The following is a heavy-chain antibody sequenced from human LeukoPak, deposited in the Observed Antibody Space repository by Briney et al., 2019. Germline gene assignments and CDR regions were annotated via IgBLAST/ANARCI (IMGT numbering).Heavy chain of an antibody. CDR3: AVPGIAVAGGGD. D-gene: IGHD6-19*01. Sequence: GGSLRLSCAASGFTFSSYAMHWVRQAPGKGLEWVAVISYDGSNKYYADSVKGRFTISRDNSKNTLYLQMNSLRAEDTAVYYCAVPGIAVAGGGDWGQGTLVTVSS. CDR1: GFTFSSYA. V-gene: IGHV3-30*04. J-gene: IGHJ4*02. CDR2: ISYDGSNK.